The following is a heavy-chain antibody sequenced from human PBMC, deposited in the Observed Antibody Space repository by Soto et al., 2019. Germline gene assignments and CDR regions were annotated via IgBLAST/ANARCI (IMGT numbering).Heavy chain of an antibody. Sequence: SETLSLTCTVSGGTISSYDWSWIRKPPGKGLEWIGYIYYSGSTNYNPSLKSRVTISVDTSKNQFSLKLSSVTAADTAVYYCARRYGDYFDYWGQGTLVTVSS. V-gene: IGHV4-59*08. J-gene: IGHJ4*02. CDR2: IYYSGST. CDR1: GGTISSYD. D-gene: IGHD4-17*01. CDR3: ARRYGDYFDY.